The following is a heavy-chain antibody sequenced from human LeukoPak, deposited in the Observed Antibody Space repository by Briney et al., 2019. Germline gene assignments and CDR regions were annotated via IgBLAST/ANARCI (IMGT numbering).Heavy chain of an antibody. CDR3: ARDSRGYNYLYFDY. V-gene: IGHV3-53*01. CDR1: GFTVSNNY. Sequence: GGPLRLSCAASGFTVSNNYMSWVRQAPGKGLEWVSVIYSGGSTYYADSVKGRFTISRDNSKNTLYLQMNSLRAEDTAVYYCARDSRGYNYLYFDYWGQGTLVTVSS. CDR2: IYSGGST. D-gene: IGHD5-18*01. J-gene: IGHJ4*02.